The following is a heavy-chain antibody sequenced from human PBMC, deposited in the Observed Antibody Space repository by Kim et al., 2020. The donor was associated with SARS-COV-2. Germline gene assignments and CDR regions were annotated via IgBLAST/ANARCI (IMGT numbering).Heavy chain of an antibody. V-gene: IGHV3-33*06. CDR2: IWYDGSNK. D-gene: IGHD3-10*01. J-gene: IGHJ4*02. Sequence: GGSLRLSCAASGFTFSSYGMHWVRQAPGKGLEWVAVIWYDGSNKYYADSVKGRFTISRDNSKNTLYLQMNSLRAEDTAVYYCAKDRGYALNLELDYWGQGTLVTVSS. CDR1: GFTFSSYG. CDR3: AKDRGYALNLELDY.